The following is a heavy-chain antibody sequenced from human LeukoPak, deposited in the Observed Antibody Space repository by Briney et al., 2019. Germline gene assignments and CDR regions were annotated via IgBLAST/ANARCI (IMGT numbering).Heavy chain of an antibody. CDR1: GGSISSGDYY. D-gene: IGHD4-23*01. CDR2: IYHSGST. V-gene: IGHV4-30-2*01. J-gene: IGHJ4*02. Sequence: PSQTLSLTCTVSGGSISSGDYYWSWIRQPPGKGLEWIGYIYHSGSTYYNPSLKSRVTISVDRSKNQFSLKLSSVTAADTAVYYCARSDYGGNSLLSFDYWGQGTLVTVSS. CDR3: ARSDYGGNSLLSFDY.